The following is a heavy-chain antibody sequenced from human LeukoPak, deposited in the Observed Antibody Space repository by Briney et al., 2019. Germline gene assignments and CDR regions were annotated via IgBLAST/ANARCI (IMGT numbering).Heavy chain of an antibody. CDR3: ARSVSWGLLVRDDAFDI. CDR1: GGSISSYY. V-gene: IGHV4-59*01. Sequence: SETLSRTCTLSGGSISSYYWSWIRQPPGKGLQWIGYIDYSGTTNYNPSLKSRVTISVDTSNNQFSLKLTSVTAADTAVYYCARSVSWGLLVRDDAFDIWGQGTMVTVSS. D-gene: IGHD2-21*01. CDR2: IDYSGTT. J-gene: IGHJ3*02.